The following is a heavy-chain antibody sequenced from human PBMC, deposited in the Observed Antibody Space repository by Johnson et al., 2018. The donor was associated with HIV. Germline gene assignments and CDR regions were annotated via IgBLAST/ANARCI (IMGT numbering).Heavy chain of an antibody. Sequence: MHLVESGGGLVQPGGSLRLSCAASGFTVSSNYMTWVRQAPGKGLEWVSRINWNGAITAYADSVKGRFTISRDNSKNTLDLQMNSLTIEDTAVFYCAKTRMGGILDAFDLWGQGTMVIVS. CDR1: GFTVSSNY. CDR3: AKTRMGGILDAFDL. D-gene: IGHD3-10*01. V-gene: IGHV3-66*02. J-gene: IGHJ3*01. CDR2: INWNGAIT.